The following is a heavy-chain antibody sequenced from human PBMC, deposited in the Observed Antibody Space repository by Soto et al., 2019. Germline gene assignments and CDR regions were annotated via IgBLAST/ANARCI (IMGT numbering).Heavy chain of an antibody. J-gene: IGHJ4*02. Sequence: GGSLRLSCAASGFTFSSYAMTWVRQAPGKGLEWVSVIRNDGSRIYYADSVKGRFTISRDNSKNTLYLQMNSLRAEDTAVYYCAKARGYSSSWYFDYWGQGTLVTVSS. CDR3: AKARGYSSSWYFDY. D-gene: IGHD6-13*01. CDR1: GFTFSSYA. CDR2: IRNDGSRI. V-gene: IGHV3-30*02.